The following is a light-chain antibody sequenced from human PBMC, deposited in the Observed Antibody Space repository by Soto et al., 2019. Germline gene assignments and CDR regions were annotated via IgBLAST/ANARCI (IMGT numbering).Light chain of an antibody. Sequence: ETVLTQSPATLSLSPVERATLSCRASQNVGSQLAWFQQKPGQAPRLLIYDASNRATGIPARFSGSGSGTDFTLTISRLEPEDFAVHYCQQYGSSPPITFGQGTRLENK. CDR3: QQYGSSPPIT. CDR1: QNVGSQ. V-gene: IGKV3-20*01. CDR2: DAS. J-gene: IGKJ5*01.